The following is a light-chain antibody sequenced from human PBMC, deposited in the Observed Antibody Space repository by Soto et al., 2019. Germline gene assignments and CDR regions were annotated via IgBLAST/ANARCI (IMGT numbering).Light chain of an antibody. V-gene: IGLV2-14*01. CDR2: EVS. CDR3: SSYTSSSTLV. Sequence: QSALTQPASVSGSPGQSITISCTGTSSDVGGYNYVSWYQQRPGKAPKLMIYEVSNRPSGVSNRLSGSKSGNTASLTISGLQAEAEADYYCSSYTSSSTLVFGGGTKVTVL. J-gene: IGLJ2*01. CDR1: SSDVGGYNY.